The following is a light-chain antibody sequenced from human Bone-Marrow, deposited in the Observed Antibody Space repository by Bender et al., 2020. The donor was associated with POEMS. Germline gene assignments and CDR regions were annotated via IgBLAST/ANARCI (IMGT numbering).Light chain of an antibody. J-gene: IGLJ1*01. CDR3: QAWDRTTALYV. CDR1: TIGSYS. V-gene: IGLV3-21*02. Sequence: SYVLTQPPSVSVAPGQTARITCGGDTIGSYSVHWYQQKPGQAPVLVVYDDNDRPSGIPERFSGSNSGNTATLTISGTQAMDEADYFCQAWDRTTALYVFGTGTKVTVL. CDR2: DDN.